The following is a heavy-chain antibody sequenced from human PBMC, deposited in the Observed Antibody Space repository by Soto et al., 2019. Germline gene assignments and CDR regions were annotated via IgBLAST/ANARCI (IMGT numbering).Heavy chain of an antibody. V-gene: IGHV1-69*04. J-gene: IGHJ3*01. Sequence: QVQLVQSGAEVKKPGSSVKVSCKASGGFYSIKTISWVRQAPGQGLEWMGRIIPLVHIINNAQKFQGRVAXSXXKPTSTAYMELSSLKSDDTAIYFCARERRRDDSNTFDALDVWGQGTMVTVSS. CDR3: ARERRRDDSNTFDALDV. D-gene: IGHD3-22*01. CDR2: IIPLVHII. CDR1: GGFYSIKT.